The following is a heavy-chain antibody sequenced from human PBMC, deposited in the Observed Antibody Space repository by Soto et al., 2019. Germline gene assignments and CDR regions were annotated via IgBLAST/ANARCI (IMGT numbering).Heavy chain of an antibody. Sequence: PSETVSLTCTVSGGCISSYYWSWIRQPPGKGLEWIGYIYYSGSTNYNPSLKSRVTISVDTSKNQFSLKLSSVTAADTAVYYCTRRVNYYYYGMDVWGQGTTVTVS. V-gene: IGHV4-59*08. CDR1: GGCISSYY. CDR2: IYYSGST. CDR3: TRRVNYYYYGMDV. D-gene: IGHD6-13*01. J-gene: IGHJ6*02.